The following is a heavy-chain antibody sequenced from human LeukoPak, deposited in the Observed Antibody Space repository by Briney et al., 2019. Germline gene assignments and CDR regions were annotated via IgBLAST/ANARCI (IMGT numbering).Heavy chain of an antibody. CDR3: ARDSEWELHPFDY. D-gene: IGHD1-26*01. V-gene: IGHV1-46*01. CDR2: INPSGGST. J-gene: IGHJ4*02. Sequence: GASVKVSCKASGYTFTSYYMHWVRQAPGQGLEWMGIINPSGGSTSYAQKLQGRVTMTTDTSTSTAYMELRSLRSDDTAVYYCARDSEWELHPFDYWGQGTLVTVSS. CDR1: GYTFTSYY.